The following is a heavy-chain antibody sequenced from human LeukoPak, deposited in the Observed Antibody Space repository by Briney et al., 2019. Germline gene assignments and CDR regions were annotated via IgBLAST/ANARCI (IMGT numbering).Heavy chain of an antibody. V-gene: IGHV4-34*01. J-gene: IGHJ4*02. Sequence: SETLSLTCAVYGGSFSGYYWSWIRQPPGKGLEWIGEINHSGSTNYNPSLKSRVTISVDTSKNQFSLKLSSVTAADTAVYYCARGCTTVTTDYGDYGPFYYFDYWGQGTLVTVSS. CDR1: GGSFSGYY. CDR3: ARGCTTVTTDYGDYGPFYYFDY. D-gene: IGHD4-17*01. CDR2: INHSGST.